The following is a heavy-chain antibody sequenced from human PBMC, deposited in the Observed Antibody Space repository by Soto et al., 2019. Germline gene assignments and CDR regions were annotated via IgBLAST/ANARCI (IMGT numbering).Heavy chain of an antibody. D-gene: IGHD2-15*01. V-gene: IGHV2-5*02. CDR3: AHRNVEVVGGSTNTFDY. Sequence: QISLKESGPTLVKPTQTLTLTCTFSGFSLNTGGVGVGWLRQPPGKALEWLALIYWDGDTRYRPSLQSKLTVSADTSYIQVVLSMSSMGPEYTATYFCAHRNVEVVGGSTNTFDYLGQGSLVTVSS. J-gene: IGHJ4*02. CDR1: GFSLNTGGVG. CDR2: IYWDGDT.